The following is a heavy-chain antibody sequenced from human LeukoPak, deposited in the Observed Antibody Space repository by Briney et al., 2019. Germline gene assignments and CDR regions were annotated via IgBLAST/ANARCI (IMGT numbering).Heavy chain of an antibody. Sequence: GASVKVSCKASGYTFTGYYMHWVRQAPGQGLEWMGWINPNSGGTNYAQKFQGRVTMTRDTSISTAYMELGRLRSDDTAVYYCARVRWNDLDPWFDPWGQGTLVTVSS. CDR1: GYTFTGYY. CDR2: INPNSGGT. D-gene: IGHD1-1*01. J-gene: IGHJ5*02. CDR3: ARVRWNDLDPWFDP. V-gene: IGHV1-2*02.